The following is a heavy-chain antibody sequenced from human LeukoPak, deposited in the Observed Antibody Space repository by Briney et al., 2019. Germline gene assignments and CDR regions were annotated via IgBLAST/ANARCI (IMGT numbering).Heavy chain of an antibody. V-gene: IGHV3-11*01. D-gene: IGHD3-22*01. J-gene: IGHJ5*02. CDR3: ARAYYYDWFDP. CDR2: ISSSGSTI. CDR1: GFTFSDYC. Sequence: PGGSLRLSCAASGFTFSDYCMSWIRQAPGKGLEWVSYISSSGSTIYYADSVKGRFTISRDNAKNSLYLQMNSLRAEDTAAYYCARAYYYDWFDPWGQGTLVTVSS.